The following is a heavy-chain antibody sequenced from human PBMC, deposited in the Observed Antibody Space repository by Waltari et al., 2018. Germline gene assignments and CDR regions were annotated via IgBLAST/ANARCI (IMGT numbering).Heavy chain of an antibody. V-gene: IGHV4-34*01. CDR3: ARALQTYYDILTGYEHDAFDI. D-gene: IGHD3-9*01. CDR1: GGSFSGYY. CDR2: INHSGST. Sequence: QVQLQQWGAGLLKPSETLSLTCAVYGGSFSGYYWSWIRQPPGKGLEWIGEINHSGSTNYNPSLKSRVTISVDTSKSQFSLKLSSVTAADTAVYYCARALQTYYDILTGYEHDAFDIWGQGTMVTVSS. J-gene: IGHJ3*02.